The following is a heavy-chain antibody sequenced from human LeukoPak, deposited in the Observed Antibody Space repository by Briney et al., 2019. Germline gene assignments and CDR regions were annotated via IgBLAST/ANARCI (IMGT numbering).Heavy chain of an antibody. CDR2: IYYSGST. CDR3: ARIGCSGGSCLFDY. Sequence: SETLSRTCTVSGGSISSYHWSWIRQPPGKGLEWIGYIYYSGSTNYNPSLKSRVTISVDTSKNQFSLKLSSMTAADTAVYYCARIGCSGGSCLFDYWGQGTLVTVSS. V-gene: IGHV4-59*13. CDR1: GGSISSYH. D-gene: IGHD2-15*01. J-gene: IGHJ4*02.